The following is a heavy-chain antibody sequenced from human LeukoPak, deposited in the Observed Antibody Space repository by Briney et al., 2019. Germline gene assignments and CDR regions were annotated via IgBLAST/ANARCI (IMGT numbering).Heavy chain of an antibody. J-gene: IGHJ6*03. CDR1: GGSFSGYY. V-gene: IGHV4-34*01. CDR3: ARVRAREELPKSIHYYYHMDV. D-gene: IGHD3-10*01. Sequence: PSETLSLTCAVYGGSFSGYYWSWIRQPPGKGLEWIGEINHSGSTNYNPSLKSRVTISVDTSKNQFSLKLSSVTAADTAVYYCARVRAREELPKSIHYYYHMDVWGKGTTVTVSS. CDR2: INHSGST.